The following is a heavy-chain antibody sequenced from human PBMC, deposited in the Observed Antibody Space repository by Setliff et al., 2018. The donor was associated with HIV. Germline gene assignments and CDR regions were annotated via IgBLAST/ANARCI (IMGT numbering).Heavy chain of an antibody. CDR2: ISSTGRYI. J-gene: IGHJ3*02. CDR3: TRDLNLPGGEDFDT. V-gene: IGHV3-21*01. D-gene: IGHD2-2*01. Sequence: GGSLRLSCAASEFTFSRYSMSWVRQAPGKGLEWVSSISSTGRYIDYADALGGRFTISRDNARNSLYLHIIDLGAEDTAIYYCTRDLNLPGGEDFDTWGQGTLVTVSS. CDR1: EFTFSRYS.